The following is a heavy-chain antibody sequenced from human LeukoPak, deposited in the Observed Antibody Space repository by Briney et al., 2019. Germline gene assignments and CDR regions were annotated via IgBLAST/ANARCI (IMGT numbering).Heavy chain of an antibody. Sequence: SETLSLTCTVSGGSISSGDYYWSWIRQPPGKGLEWIGYIYYSGSTYYNPSLKSRVTISVDTSKNQFSLKLSSVTAADTAVYYCARDNYYGSGSQSGYDTWFDPWGQGTLVTVSS. CDR2: IYYSGST. D-gene: IGHD3-10*01. V-gene: IGHV4-30-4*01. CDR3: ARDNYYGSGSQSGYDTWFDP. CDR1: GGSISSGDYY. J-gene: IGHJ5*02.